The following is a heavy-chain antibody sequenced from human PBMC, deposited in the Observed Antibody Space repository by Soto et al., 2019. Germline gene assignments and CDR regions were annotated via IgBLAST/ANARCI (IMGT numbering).Heavy chain of an antibody. CDR1: GFIFSMYS. J-gene: IGHJ6*02. Sequence: GGSLGLTCEGSGFIFSMYSMSWVRQTPVKGLEWVAKIPQDGVDGHYADAVKGRFTISRDNGKNSLYLQMNNLRAEDTAVYYCARDHLILPAHDFFYGSDVWGRGATVTVS. V-gene: IGHV3-7*03. D-gene: IGHD2-21*02. CDR2: IPQDGVDG. CDR3: ARDHLILPAHDFFYGSDV.